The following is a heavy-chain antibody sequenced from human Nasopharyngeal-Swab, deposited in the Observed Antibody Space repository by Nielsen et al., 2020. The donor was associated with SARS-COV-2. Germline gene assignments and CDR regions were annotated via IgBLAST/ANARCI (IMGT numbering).Heavy chain of an antibody. D-gene: IGHD2-8*02. V-gene: IGHV3-7*01. CDR1: GFTFSTYW. Sequence: GESLKISCAASGFTFSTYWMHWVRQPPGKGLEWVANLMQDGRDKRYVDSVKGRFTISRDNAKNSLYLQMNSLRAEDTAVYYCAGGTGWVFNCRGQGTLVTVSS. CDR2: LMQDGRDK. J-gene: IGHJ4*02. CDR3: AGGTGWVFNC.